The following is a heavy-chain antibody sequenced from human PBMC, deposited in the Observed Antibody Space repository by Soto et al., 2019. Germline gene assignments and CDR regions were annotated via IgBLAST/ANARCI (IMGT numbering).Heavy chain of an antibody. Sequence: ASVKVSCKASGYTFTGNYIHWVRQAPGQGLEWMGWVNPDNGGTTSAQKFQGRVTMTSDTSVTTAYMELNRLTSDDTAVYYCARDPRPPSGWLGFWEYGMDVWGQGTTVTVSS. J-gene: IGHJ6*02. CDR2: VNPDNGGT. CDR1: GYTFTGNY. D-gene: IGHD3-3*01. V-gene: IGHV1-2*02. CDR3: ARDPRPPSGWLGFWEYGMDV.